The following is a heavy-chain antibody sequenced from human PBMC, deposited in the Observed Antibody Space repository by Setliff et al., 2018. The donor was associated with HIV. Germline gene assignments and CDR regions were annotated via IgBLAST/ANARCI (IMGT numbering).Heavy chain of an antibody. CDR1: GYTFINYL. Sequence: GASVKVSCKASGYTFINYLITWVRQAPGQGLEWVGSISASGINTNYTQGRVTMTTDISTSTAYMELRSLRSADSAVYYCARVPVSNYYYYMDVWGKGTTVTVSS. V-gene: IGHV1-18*01. CDR2: ISASGINT. J-gene: IGHJ6*03. CDR3: ARVPVSNYYYYMDV.